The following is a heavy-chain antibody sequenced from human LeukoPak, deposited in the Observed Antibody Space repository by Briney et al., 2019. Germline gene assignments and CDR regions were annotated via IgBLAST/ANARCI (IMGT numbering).Heavy chain of an antibody. D-gene: IGHD6-13*01. CDR3: ANRQSSSLPKYFDL. J-gene: IGHJ2*01. CDR2: ISGSGETT. CDR1: GXTFSSYA. Sequence: GGSLRLSWAASGXTFSSYAVSWVRQAPGKGLEWVSIISGSGETTYYADSVKGRFTISRDKSKNTLYLQMNSLGAEDTAVYYCANRQSSSLPKYFDLWGRGTLVTVSS. V-gene: IGHV3-23*01.